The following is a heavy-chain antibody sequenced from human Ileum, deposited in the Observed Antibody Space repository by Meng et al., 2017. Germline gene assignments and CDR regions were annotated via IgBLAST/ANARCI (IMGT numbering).Heavy chain of an antibody. D-gene: IGHD1-26*01. CDR2: IYTGNGNT. CDR3: ARGDPTTPNWLDP. J-gene: IGHJ5*02. Sequence: QVRLGESGAELNKPVASVRISCATSGYTFVAYAMHWVRQSPGQRLEWMGWIYTGNGNTKYSQKFQDRVTFTRDTSATTVYMELTSLTSEDTAVYYCARGDPTTPNWLDPWGQGSLVTVSS. CDR1: GYTFVAYA. V-gene: IGHV1-3*04.